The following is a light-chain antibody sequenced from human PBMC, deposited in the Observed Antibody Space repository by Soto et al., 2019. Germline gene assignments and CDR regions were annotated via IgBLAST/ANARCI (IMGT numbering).Light chain of an antibody. Sequence: DIPLTQSPSTLSASVGDRFTITCRASQSISSWLAWYQQKAGKAPKXLIYDVSSLESGVPSRFTGSGSGTEFSLTISSLKPDDVATYYCQQYNTFWTFGQGTKVDIK. CDR1: QSISSW. CDR3: QQYNTFWT. CDR2: DVS. J-gene: IGKJ1*01. V-gene: IGKV1-5*01.